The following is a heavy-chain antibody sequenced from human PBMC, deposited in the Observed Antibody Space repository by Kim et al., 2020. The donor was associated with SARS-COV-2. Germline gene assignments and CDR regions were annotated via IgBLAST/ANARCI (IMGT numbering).Heavy chain of an antibody. Sequence: ASVKVSCKASGYTFTSYGISWVRQAPGQGLEWMGWISAYNGNTNYAQKLQGRVTMTTDTSTSTAYMELRSLRSDDTAVYYCARDPSSSGWSTITYYYYYGMDVWGQGTTVTVSS. CDR2: ISAYNGNT. D-gene: IGHD6-19*01. J-gene: IGHJ6*02. CDR1: GYTFTSYG. CDR3: ARDPSSSGWSTITYYYYYGMDV. V-gene: IGHV1-18*01.